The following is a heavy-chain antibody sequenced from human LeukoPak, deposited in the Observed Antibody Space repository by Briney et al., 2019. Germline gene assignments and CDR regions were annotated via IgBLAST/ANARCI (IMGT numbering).Heavy chain of an antibody. CDR1: GGTISSYY. V-gene: IGHV4-59*01. CDR3: ARGKSFDI. CDR2: IYYSGST. Sequence: ASETLSLTCTVSGGTISSYYWSWIRQPPGKGLEWIGYIYYSGSTNYNPSLKSRVTISVDTSKNQFSLKLSYGTAADTAVYYCARGKSFDIWGQGTMVTVSS. J-gene: IGHJ3*02.